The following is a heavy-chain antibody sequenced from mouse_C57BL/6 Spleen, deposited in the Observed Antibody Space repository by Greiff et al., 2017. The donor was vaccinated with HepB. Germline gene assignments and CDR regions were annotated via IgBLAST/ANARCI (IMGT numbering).Heavy chain of an antibody. CDR3: ARWVYYYAMDY. J-gene: IGHJ4*01. Sequence: QVHVKQPGAELVKPGASVKMSCKASGYTFTSYWITWVKQRPGQGLEWIGDIYPGSGSTNYNEKFKSKATLTVDTSSSTAYMQLSSLTSEDSAVYYCARWVYYYAMDYWGQGTSVTVSS. V-gene: IGHV1-55*01. CDR1: GYTFTSYW. CDR2: IYPGSGST.